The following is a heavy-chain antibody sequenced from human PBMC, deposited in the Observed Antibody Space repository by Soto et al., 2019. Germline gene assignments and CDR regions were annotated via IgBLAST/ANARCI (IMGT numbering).Heavy chain of an antibody. CDR2: IYYSGST. CDR1: GGSISSYY. CDR3: ARYMVYAVYYYYGMDV. D-gene: IGHD2-8*01. Sequence: PSETLSLTCTVSGGSISSYYWSWIRQPPGKGLEWIGYIYYSGSTNYNPSLKSRVTISVDTSKNQFSLKLSSVTAADTAVYYCARYMVYAVYYYYGMDVWGQGTTVTVSS. J-gene: IGHJ6*02. V-gene: IGHV4-59*01.